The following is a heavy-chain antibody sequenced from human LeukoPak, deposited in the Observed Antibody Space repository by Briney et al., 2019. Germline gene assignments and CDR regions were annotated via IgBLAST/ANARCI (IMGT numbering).Heavy chain of an antibody. CDR1: GASISPYY. D-gene: IGHD3-10*01. J-gene: IGHJ4*02. V-gene: IGHV4-59*01. CDR2: IYYSGST. CDR3: ARGHYGPGIGTYPN. Sequence: SETLSLTCTVSGASISPYYCSWIRQPPGKGLEWIGYIYYSGSTNYNPSLKSRVTISVDTSKNQFSLKLRSVTAADTAVYYCARGHYGPGIGTYPNWGQGTLVTVSA.